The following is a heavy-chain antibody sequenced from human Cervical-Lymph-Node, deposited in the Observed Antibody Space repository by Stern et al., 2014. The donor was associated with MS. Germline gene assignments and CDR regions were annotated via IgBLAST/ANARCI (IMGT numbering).Heavy chain of an antibody. D-gene: IGHD3-16*01. CDR2: INGGNGNT. CDR3: ARDGAAGGKYGMDV. J-gene: IGHJ6*02. V-gene: IGHV1-3*01. Sequence: QVQLVESGAEVKKPGASVKVSCKASGYIFTNYAIHWVRQAPGQRLEWMGWINGGNGNTKYSQEFQGRVTITRDTSASTSYRELSSLRSEDTAVYYCARDGAAGGKYGMDVWGQGTTVTVSS. CDR1: GYIFTNYA.